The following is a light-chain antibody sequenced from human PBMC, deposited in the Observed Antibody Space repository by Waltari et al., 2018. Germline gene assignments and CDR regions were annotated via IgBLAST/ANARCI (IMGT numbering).Light chain of an antibody. Sequence: QSALTQPASVSGSPGQSITISCTGTSSDVGTCDYVSWYQQHPGKAPKLMIYDVTKRPSGIANRFSGSKSGNTASLTISGLQAEDEADYYCSSYTTSSTVYVFGTGTKVTVL. V-gene: IGLV2-14*03. CDR2: DVT. CDR1: SSDVGTCDY. CDR3: SSYTTSSTVYV. J-gene: IGLJ1*01.